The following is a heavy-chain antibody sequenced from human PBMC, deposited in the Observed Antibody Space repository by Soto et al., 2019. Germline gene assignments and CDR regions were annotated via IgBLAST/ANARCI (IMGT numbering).Heavy chain of an antibody. J-gene: IGHJ5*02. CDR2: INGDGSRT. Sequence: EVQLVASGGGLVQPGGSLRLSCAASGFTFSNYWMHWVRHAPGKGLVLVSHINGDGSRTNYADSVKGRFSISRANAKNPLYRQMNSLRADDTAVDYCAREGVELELYFPLGHRALVAV. V-gene: IGHV3-74*01. CDR1: GFTFSNYW. D-gene: IGHD1-7*01. CDR3: AREGVELELYFP.